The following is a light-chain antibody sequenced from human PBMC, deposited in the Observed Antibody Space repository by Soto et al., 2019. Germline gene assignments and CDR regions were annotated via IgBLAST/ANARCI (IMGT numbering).Light chain of an antibody. CDR3: QQYGGSPWT. Sequence: EIVLTKSPGTLSLSPGERATLSCRASQSVSSNYLAWFQQRPGQPPRLIIYGVSTKATGTPDRFSASGSVTDFNLTINRLKREDFALYYCQQYGGSPWTFGQGTKWEIK. J-gene: IGKJ1*01. CDR2: GVS. V-gene: IGKV3-20*01. CDR1: QSVSSNY.